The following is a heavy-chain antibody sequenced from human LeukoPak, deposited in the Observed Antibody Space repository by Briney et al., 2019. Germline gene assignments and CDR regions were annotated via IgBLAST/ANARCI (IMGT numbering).Heavy chain of an antibody. Sequence: PGGSLRLSCAASGFTFDDYAMHWVRQAPGKGLEWVSGISWNSGSIGYADSVKGRFTISRDNSKKTLFLQMNSLRAEDTAVYYCAKVGYCTGSRCYQFDYWGQGTLVTVSS. V-gene: IGHV3-9*01. CDR3: AKVGYCTGSRCYQFDY. D-gene: IGHD2-2*01. CDR2: ISWNSGSI. CDR1: GFTFDDYA. J-gene: IGHJ4*02.